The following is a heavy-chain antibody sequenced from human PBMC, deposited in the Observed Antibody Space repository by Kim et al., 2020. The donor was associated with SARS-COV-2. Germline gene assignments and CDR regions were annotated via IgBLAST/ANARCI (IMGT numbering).Heavy chain of an antibody. CDR1: GYSFTSYW. V-gene: IGHV5-10-1*01. CDR2: IDPSDSYT. J-gene: IGHJ6*02. Sequence: GESLKISCKGSGYSFTSYWISWVRQMPGKGLEWMGRIDPSDSYTNYSPSFQGHVTISADKSISTAYLQWSSLKASDTAMYYCARDDWYGSGSYSTNYYYYYGMDVWGQGTTVTVSS. CDR3: ARDDWYGSGSYSTNYYYYYGMDV. D-gene: IGHD3-10*01.